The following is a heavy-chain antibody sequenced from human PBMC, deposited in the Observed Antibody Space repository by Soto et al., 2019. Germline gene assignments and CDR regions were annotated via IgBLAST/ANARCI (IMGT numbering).Heavy chain of an antibody. CDR3: AKDESPSDYYMDV. CDR2: VSGSGGTA. Sequence: GGSLRLSCAASGLIFSSYAMSWVRQAPGKGLEWVSTVSGSGGTAYYADSVKGRLTISRDNSKNTVYLQMNSLRDEDTAVYYCAKDESPSDYYMDVWGKGTTVTVSS. V-gene: IGHV3-23*01. J-gene: IGHJ6*03. CDR1: GLIFSSYA.